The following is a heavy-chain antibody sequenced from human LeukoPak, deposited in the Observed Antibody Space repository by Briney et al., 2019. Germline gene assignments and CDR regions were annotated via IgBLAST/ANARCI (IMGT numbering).Heavy chain of an antibody. CDR1: GGSISSGSYY. J-gene: IGHJ6*03. D-gene: IGHD2-2*02. Sequence: PSQTLSLTCTVSGGSISSGSYYWSWIRQPAGKGLERIGRIYTSGSTNYNPSLKSRVTISVDTSKNQFSLKLSSVTAADTAVYYCAREVRLGYCSSTSCYTGLYYYYYMDVWGKGTTVTVSS. V-gene: IGHV4-61*02. CDR2: IYTSGST. CDR3: AREVRLGYCSSTSCYTGLYYYYYMDV.